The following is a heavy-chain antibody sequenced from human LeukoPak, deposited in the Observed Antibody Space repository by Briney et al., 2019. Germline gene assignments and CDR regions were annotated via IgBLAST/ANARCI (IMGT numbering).Heavy chain of an antibody. Sequence: SETLSLTCTVSGGSVISNRHYWSWVRQPAGKGLEWIGHIYSSGNTKYNPSLKSRLTMSIDSSKNQFSLILTSVTAADTAVYYCARVALITIHENDAFDIWGQGTVVTVSS. J-gene: IGHJ3*02. CDR3: ARVALITIHENDAFDI. V-gene: IGHV4-61*09. D-gene: IGHD3-3*01. CDR1: GGSVISNRHY. CDR2: IYSSGNT.